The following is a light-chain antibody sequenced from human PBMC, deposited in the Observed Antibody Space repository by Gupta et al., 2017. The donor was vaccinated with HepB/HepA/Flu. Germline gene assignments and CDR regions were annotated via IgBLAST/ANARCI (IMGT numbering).Light chain of an antibody. V-gene: IGKV1-33*01. CDR3: QQYDNLSCT. CDR2: DAS. Sequence: IQLTQSQSSLSASVGDRVTMNCQANQASSNYLNWYQQKPGKAPKLLIYDASKWETGVPSRFSGSGSGTHFSFTISSLQPEDFATYYCQQYDNLSCTFGPGTKVEIK. CDR1: QASSNY. J-gene: IGKJ2*02.